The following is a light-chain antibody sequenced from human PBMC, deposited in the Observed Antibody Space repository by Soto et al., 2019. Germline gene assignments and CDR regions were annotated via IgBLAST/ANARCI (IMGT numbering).Light chain of an antibody. Sequence: EIVLTQSPGTLSLSPGERATLSCRASQSVSSSYLAWYQQKPGQAPRLLIYGASSRATGIPDRFSGSGSGTDFTLTISSLEPEDFAVYYCQQYCSSPPTFGQGTKLEIK. J-gene: IGKJ2*01. CDR2: GAS. CDR1: QSVSSSY. CDR3: QQYCSSPPT. V-gene: IGKV3-20*01.